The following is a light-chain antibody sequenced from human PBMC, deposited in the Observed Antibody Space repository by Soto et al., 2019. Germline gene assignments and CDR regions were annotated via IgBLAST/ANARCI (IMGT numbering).Light chain of an antibody. J-gene: IGKJ5*01. CDR3: QQYNTWPS. V-gene: IGKV3-15*01. CDR1: QTVSRN. Sequence: EVVMTQSPATLSVSTGERGTLSCRASQTVSRNLAWYQQRPGQAPRLLIYDISNRAAGVPARFSGSGSETEFTLTIRSLQSEDFAVYFCQQYNTWPSFGQGTRLEIK. CDR2: DIS.